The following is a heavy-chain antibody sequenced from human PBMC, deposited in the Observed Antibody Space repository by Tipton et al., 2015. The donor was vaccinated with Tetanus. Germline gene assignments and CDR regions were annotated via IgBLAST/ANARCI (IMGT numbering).Heavy chain of an antibody. V-gene: IGHV3-33*01. Sequence: SLRLSCATSGFIFNSYGIHWVRQAPGKGLEWVAVTWSHGGNIYYADSVKGRCAVSRDNSKNTVYLQMNSLSAEDTAVYYCAGVTAQRTELYFDHWGQGTLVTVSS. CDR2: TWSHGGNI. CDR1: GFIFNSYG. J-gene: IGHJ4*02. CDR3: AGVTAQRTELYFDH. D-gene: IGHD6-13*01.